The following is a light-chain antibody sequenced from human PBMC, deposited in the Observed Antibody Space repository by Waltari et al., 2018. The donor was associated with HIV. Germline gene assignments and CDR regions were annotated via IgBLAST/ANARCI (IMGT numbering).Light chain of an antibody. V-gene: IGLV4-69*02. Sequence: QLILTQSPSASASLGASVRPTCTLSGGHSRYAIAWHQLQPEQGPRYLMKLNSDGSHTKGDGIPDRFSGSSSGTERFLTISSLQSDDEADYYCQTWDTGPWVFGGGTKLTVL. CDR3: QTWDTGPWV. J-gene: IGLJ3*02. CDR1: GGHSRYA. CDR2: LNSDGSH.